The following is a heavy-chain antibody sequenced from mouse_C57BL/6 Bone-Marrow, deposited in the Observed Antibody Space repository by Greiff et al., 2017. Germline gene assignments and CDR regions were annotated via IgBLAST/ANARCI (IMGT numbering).Heavy chain of an antibody. V-gene: IGHV5-9*01. CDR3: ARLWGYYGSSYDAWFAY. CDR1: GFTFSSYT. J-gene: IGHJ3*01. Sequence: EVQVVESGGGLVKPGGSLKLSCAASGFTFSSYTMSWVRQTPEKRLEWVATISGGGGNTYYPDSVKGRFTISRDNAKNTLYLQMSSLRSEDKALYYCARLWGYYGSSYDAWFAYWGQGTLVTVSA. CDR2: ISGGGGNT. D-gene: IGHD1-1*01.